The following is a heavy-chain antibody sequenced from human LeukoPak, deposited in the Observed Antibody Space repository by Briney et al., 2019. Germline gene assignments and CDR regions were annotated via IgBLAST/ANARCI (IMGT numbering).Heavy chain of an antibody. V-gene: IGHV3-23*01. J-gene: IGHJ6*02. CDR2: ISGGGGST. D-gene: IGHD3-16*01. Sequence: GGSLRLSCAASGITFSNYAMSWVRQAPGKGLEWVSGISGGGGSTYYADSVKGRFTISRDNSKNTLYLQMDSLRAEDTAVYYCAKGALWYYYYGMDVWGQGTTVTVSS. CDR1: GITFSNYA. CDR3: AKGALWYYYYGMDV.